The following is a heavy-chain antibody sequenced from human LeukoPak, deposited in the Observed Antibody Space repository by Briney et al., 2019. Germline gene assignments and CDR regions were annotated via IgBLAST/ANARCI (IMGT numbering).Heavy chain of an antibody. J-gene: IGHJ5*02. Sequence: ASVKVSCKVSGYTLAELSMHWVRQAAGKVREWVGGFHSEDGETIYAQKFQGRVTMTKDTSTDTAYMELSSLTSEDTAVYYCATGFWAYNWFDPWGQGTLVTVSS. V-gene: IGHV1-24*01. D-gene: IGHD3-16*01. CDR2: FHSEDGET. CDR1: GYTLAELS. CDR3: ATGFWAYNWFDP.